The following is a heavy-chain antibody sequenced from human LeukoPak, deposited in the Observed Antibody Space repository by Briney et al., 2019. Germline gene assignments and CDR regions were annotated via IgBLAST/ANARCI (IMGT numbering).Heavy chain of an antibody. CDR2: ISGSGGST. Sequence: GGSLRLSCAASGFTFSSYAMSWVRQAPGKGLEWVSAISGSGGSTYYADSVKGRFTISRDNSKNTLYLQMNSLRAEDTAVYYCAKEYYDSSGYLTDFDYWGQGTLATVSS. D-gene: IGHD3-22*01. J-gene: IGHJ4*02. CDR3: AKEYYDSSGYLTDFDY. CDR1: GFTFSSYA. V-gene: IGHV3-23*01.